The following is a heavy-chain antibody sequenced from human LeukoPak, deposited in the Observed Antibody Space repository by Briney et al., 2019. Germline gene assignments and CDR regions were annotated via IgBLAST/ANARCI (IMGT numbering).Heavy chain of an antibody. J-gene: IGHJ4*02. CDR1: GGSISSYY. CDR2: IYTSGST. CDR3: ARRGDPGWGSHYFDY. D-gene: IGHD1-26*01. Sequence: SETLSLTCTVSGGSISSYYWSWIRQPAGKGLEWIGRIYTSGSTNYNPSLKSRVTMSVDTSKNQFSLKLSSVTAADTAVHYCARRGDPGWGSHYFDYWGQGTLVTVSS. V-gene: IGHV4-4*07.